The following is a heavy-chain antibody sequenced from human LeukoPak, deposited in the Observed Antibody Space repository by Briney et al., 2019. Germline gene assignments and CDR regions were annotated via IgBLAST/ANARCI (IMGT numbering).Heavy chain of an antibody. CDR2: ILSKSEGGTA. J-gene: IGHJ1*01. CDR3: TTESYDP. V-gene: IGHV3-15*01. CDR1: GFTFINAC. Sequence: GGSLRLSCAASGFTFINACMSWVRQAPGKGLEWVGRILSKSEGGTADYSSPVKGRFTISRDDSKNTLYLQMDSLKTEDTAIYYCTTESYDPWGQGTLVTLSS. D-gene: IGHD3-16*01.